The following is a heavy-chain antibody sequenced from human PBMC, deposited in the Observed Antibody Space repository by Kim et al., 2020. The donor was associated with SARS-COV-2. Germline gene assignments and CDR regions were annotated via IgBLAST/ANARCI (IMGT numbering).Heavy chain of an antibody. Sequence: SETLSPTCTVSGGSISSNYWSWIRQPPGKGLEWIGYIYYSGNTNYNPSLKSRVTISVDTSKNQFSLRLSSVTAADTAVYYCARSRRGEYWGQGSLVTVSS. J-gene: IGHJ4*02. CDR2: IYYSGNT. CDR1: GGSISSNY. CDR3: ARSRRGEY. D-gene: IGHD3-10*01. V-gene: IGHV4-59*08.